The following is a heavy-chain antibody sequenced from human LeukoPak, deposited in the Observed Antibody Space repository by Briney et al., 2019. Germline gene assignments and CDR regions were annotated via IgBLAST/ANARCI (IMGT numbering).Heavy chain of an antibody. J-gene: IGHJ4*02. Sequence: SETLSLTCTVSGGSISSGGYYWSWIRQPAGKGLEWIGRIYTSGSTNYNPSPKSRVTMSVDTSKNQFSLKLSSVTAADTAVYYCARGHDSSPFFDYWGQGTLVTVSS. CDR1: GGSISSGGYY. CDR2: IYTSGST. V-gene: IGHV4-61*02. D-gene: IGHD3-22*01. CDR3: ARGHDSSPFFDY.